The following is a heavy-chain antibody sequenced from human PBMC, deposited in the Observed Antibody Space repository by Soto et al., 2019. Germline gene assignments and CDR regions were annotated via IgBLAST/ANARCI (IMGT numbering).Heavy chain of an antibody. CDR1: GGTFSSYA. D-gene: IGHD6-13*01. Sequence: VASVKVSCKASGGTFSSYAISWVRQAPGQGLEWMGGIIPIFGTANYAQKFQGRVTITADESTSTAYMELSSLRSEDTAVYYCGRIAAAGHYYYYGMDVWGQGTTVTVSS. CDR3: GRIAAAGHYYYYGMDV. CDR2: IIPIFGTA. J-gene: IGHJ6*02. V-gene: IGHV1-69*13.